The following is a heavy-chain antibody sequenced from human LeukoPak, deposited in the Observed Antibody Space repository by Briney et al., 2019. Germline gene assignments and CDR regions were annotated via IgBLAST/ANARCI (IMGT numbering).Heavy chain of an antibody. V-gene: IGHV3-30*18. J-gene: IGHJ4*02. CDR2: ISYDGSNK. CDR1: GFTFRTYE. CDR3: AKPPYYDFWSGLDY. D-gene: IGHD3-3*01. Sequence: PGGSLRLSCAASGFTFRTYEMNWVRQAPGKGLEWVAVISYDGSNKYYADSVKGRFTISRDNSKNTLYLQMNSLRAEDTAVYYCAKPPYYDFWSGLDYWGQGTLVTVPS.